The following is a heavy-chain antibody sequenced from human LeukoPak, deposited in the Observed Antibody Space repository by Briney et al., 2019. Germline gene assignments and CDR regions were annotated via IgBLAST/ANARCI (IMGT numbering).Heavy chain of an antibody. J-gene: IGHJ6*03. CDR1: GFTFSSYS. V-gene: IGHV3-21*01. CDR3: ARVVESVAASYYMDV. Sequence: SGGSLRLSCAASGFTFSSYSMNWVRQAPGKGPEWVSSISSSSSYIYYADSVKGRFTISRDNAKNSLYLQMNSLRAEDTAVYYCARVVESVAASYYMDVWGKGTTVTVSS. CDR2: ISSSSSYI. D-gene: IGHD2-15*01.